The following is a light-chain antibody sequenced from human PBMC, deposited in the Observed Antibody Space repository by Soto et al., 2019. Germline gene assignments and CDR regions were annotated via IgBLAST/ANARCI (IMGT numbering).Light chain of an antibody. CDR1: QSVSNN. V-gene: IGKV3-15*01. CDR3: QPYNNWPLT. Sequence: EVVLTQSPGTLSLSPGERATLSCRASQSVSNNYLAWYQQKPGQAPRLLIYGASSRATGVPARFSGSRSGPEFTLTINSLQSEDFAIYYCQPYNNWPLTFGGGTKVDI. CDR2: GAS. J-gene: IGKJ4*01.